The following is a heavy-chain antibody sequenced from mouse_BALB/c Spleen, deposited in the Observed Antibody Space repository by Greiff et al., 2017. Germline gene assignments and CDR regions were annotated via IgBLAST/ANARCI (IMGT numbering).Heavy chain of an antibody. V-gene: IGHV2-6-7*01. D-gene: IGHD1-1*01. CDR1: GFSLTGYG. J-gene: IGHJ4*01. Sequence: VKVEESGPGLVAPSQSLSITCTVSGFSLTGYGVNWVRQPPGKGLEWLGMIWGDGSTDYNSALKSRLSISKDNSKSQVFLKMNSLQTDDTARYYWARESLPYYGRYYYAMDYWGQGTSVTVSS. CDR3: ARESLPYYGRYYYAMDY. CDR2: IWGDGST.